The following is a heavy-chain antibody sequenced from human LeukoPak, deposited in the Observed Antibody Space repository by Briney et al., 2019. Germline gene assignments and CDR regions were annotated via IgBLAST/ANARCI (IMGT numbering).Heavy chain of an antibody. CDR2: INPGDSDT. V-gene: IGHV5-51*01. Sequence: GESLKISCQASGYSFTSSWIGWARQMPGKGLEWMAIINPGDSDTRYSPSFQGQVTISADKSISTVYLQWGSLKASDTAMYCCARQPGAGWFDPWGQGTLVTVSS. J-gene: IGHJ5*02. CDR3: ARQPGAGWFDP. CDR1: GYSFTSSW. D-gene: IGHD3-10*01.